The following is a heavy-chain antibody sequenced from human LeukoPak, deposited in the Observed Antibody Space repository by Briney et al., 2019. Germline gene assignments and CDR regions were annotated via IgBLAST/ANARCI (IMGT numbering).Heavy chain of an antibody. CDR2: ISGGGGST. J-gene: IGHJ6*02. CDR1: GFTFSSYA. D-gene: IGHD3-9*01. CDR3: AKDLKYDILTGYYYYYYYGMDV. V-gene: IGHV3-23*01. Sequence: GSLRLSCAASGFTFSSYAMSWVRQAPGKGLEWVSAISGGGGSTYYADSVKGRFTISRDNSKNTLYLQMNSLRAEDTAVYYCAKDLKYDILTGYYYYYYYGMDVWGQGTTVTVSS.